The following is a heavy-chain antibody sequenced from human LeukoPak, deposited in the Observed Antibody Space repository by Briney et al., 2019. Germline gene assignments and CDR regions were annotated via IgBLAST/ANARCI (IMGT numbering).Heavy chain of an antibody. D-gene: IGHD6-19*01. V-gene: IGHV3-9*01. CDR2: ISWNSGSI. CDR1: GFTFDDYA. J-gene: IGHJ6*02. Sequence: GGSLRLSCAASGFTFDDYAMHWVRQAPGKGLEWVSGISWNSGSIGYADSVKGRFTISRDNAKNSLYLQMNSLRAEDTALYYCAKDIPARAVAGTEGAYGMDVWGQGTTVTVSS. CDR3: AKDIPARAVAGTEGAYGMDV.